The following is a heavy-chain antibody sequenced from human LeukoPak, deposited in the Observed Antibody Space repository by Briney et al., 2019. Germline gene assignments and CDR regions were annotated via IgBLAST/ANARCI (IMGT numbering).Heavy chain of an antibody. CDR3: ARNLDRMVRTLGY. CDR1: GYSFTSHW. D-gene: IGHD3-10*01. Sequence: GGSLKISCKGSGYSFTSHWIGWVRQMPGKGLEWMGIIYPGDSDTRYSPSFQGQVTISADKSISTAYLQWSSLKASDTVMYYCARNLDRMVRTLGYWGQGTLVTVSS. V-gene: IGHV5-51*01. CDR2: IYPGDSDT. J-gene: IGHJ4*02.